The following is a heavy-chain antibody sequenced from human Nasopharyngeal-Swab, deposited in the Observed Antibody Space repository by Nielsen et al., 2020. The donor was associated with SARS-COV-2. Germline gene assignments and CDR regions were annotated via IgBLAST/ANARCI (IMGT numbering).Heavy chain of an antibody. J-gene: IGHJ4*02. CDR3: GKDEYEYCSGGSCYSLGY. CDR1: GFAFSTYG. V-gene: IGHV3-30*18. Sequence: GESLKISCAASGFAFSTYGMHWVRQAPGKGLEWVAVISYDGNNKYYADSVKGRFTISRDNSKNTLYLQMNSLRAEDTAVYYCGKDEYEYCSGGSCYSLGYWGQGTLVTVSS. CDR2: ISYDGNNK. D-gene: IGHD2-15*01.